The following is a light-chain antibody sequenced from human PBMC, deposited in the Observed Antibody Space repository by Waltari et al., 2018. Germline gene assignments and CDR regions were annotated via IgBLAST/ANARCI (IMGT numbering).Light chain of an antibody. CDR2: GNS. CDR1: SSNIGAGYD. Sequence: QSVLTQPPSVSGAPGQRVTISCTGSSSNIGAGYDVHWYQQLPGTAPKLLIYGNSTRPSGVPDRFSGSKSVTSASLAITGLQAEDEADYYCQSYDSSLSGSWVFGGGTKLTVL. V-gene: IGLV1-40*01. J-gene: IGLJ3*02. CDR3: QSYDSSLSGSWV.